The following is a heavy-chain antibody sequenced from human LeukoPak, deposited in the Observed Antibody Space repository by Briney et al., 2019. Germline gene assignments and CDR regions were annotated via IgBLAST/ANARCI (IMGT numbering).Heavy chain of an antibody. D-gene: IGHD6-13*01. CDR2: ISPNSGGT. J-gene: IGHJ4*02. Sequence: ASVKVSCKASGYTFTGYYMHWVRQAPGQGLEWMGWISPNSGGTNYAQKFQGRVTMTRDTSISTAYMELSRLRSDDTAVYYCARDIAAAMYYFDYWGQGTLVTVSS. CDR1: GYTFTGYY. CDR3: ARDIAAAMYYFDY. V-gene: IGHV1-2*02.